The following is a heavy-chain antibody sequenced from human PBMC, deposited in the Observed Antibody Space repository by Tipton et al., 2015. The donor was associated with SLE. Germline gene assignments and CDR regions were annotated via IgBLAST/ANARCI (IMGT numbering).Heavy chain of an antibody. V-gene: IGHV4-61*09. CDR2: IHTSGST. D-gene: IGHD1-1*01. CDR3: ARRTNWHGGFDL. J-gene: IGHJ5*02. CDR1: GGSISSGYYY. Sequence: LRLSCTVSGGSISSGYYYWSWIRQPAGKGLEWIGHIHTSGSTNYNPSLESRVSMSIHTSESQFSLRLSSVTAADTAAYYCARRTNWHGGFDLWGQGILVTVSS.